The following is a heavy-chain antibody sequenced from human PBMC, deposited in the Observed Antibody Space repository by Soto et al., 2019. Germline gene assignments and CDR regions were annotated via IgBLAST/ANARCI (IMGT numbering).Heavy chain of an antibody. D-gene: IGHD2-2*01. Sequence: GGSLRLSCAASGFTFSNAWMSWVRQAPGKGLEWVGRIKSKTDGGTTDYAAPVKGRFTISRDDSKNTLYLQMNSLKTEDTAVYYCTAGIVVVPAAQGWGQGTLVTVSS. CDR2: IKSKTDGGTT. V-gene: IGHV3-15*01. CDR1: GFTFSNAW. J-gene: IGHJ4*02. CDR3: TAGIVVVPAAQG.